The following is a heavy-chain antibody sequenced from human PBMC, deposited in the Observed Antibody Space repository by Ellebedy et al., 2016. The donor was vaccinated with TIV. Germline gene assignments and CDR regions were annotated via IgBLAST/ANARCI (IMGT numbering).Heavy chain of an antibody. V-gene: IGHV3-21*01. CDR1: GFTFSSYS. D-gene: IGHD2-2*01. CDR3: ARGSQGDIVVVPAAYY. J-gene: IGHJ4*02. CDR2: ISSSSSYI. Sequence: GGSLRLXXAASGFTFSSYSMNWVRQAPGKGLEWVSSISSSSSYIYYADSVKGRFTISRDNAKNSLYLQMNSLRAEDTAVYYCARGSQGDIVVVPAAYYWGQGTLVTVSS.